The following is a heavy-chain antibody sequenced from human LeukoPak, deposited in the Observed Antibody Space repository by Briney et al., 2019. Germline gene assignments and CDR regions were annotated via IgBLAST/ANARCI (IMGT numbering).Heavy chain of an antibody. CDR1: GFTFSSYS. J-gene: IGHJ4*02. CDR3: AKVTTGYSSGWVDY. D-gene: IGHD6-19*01. V-gene: IGHV3-23*01. Sequence: PGGSLRLSCAASGFTFSSYSMSWVRQAPGKGLEWVSAISGSGGSTYYTDSVKGRFTISRDNSKNTLYLQMNSLRAEDTAVYYCAKVTTGYSSGWVDYWGQGTLVTVSS. CDR2: ISGSGGST.